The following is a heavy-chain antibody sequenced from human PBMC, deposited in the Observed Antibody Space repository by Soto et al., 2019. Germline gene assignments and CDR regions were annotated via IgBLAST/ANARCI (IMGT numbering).Heavy chain of an antibody. CDR2: IIPIFGTA. V-gene: IGHV1-69*13. J-gene: IGHJ5*02. Sequence: SVKVSCKASGGTFSSYAISWVRQAPGQGLEWMGGIIPIFGTANYAQKFQGRVTITADESTSTAYMELSSLRSEDTAVYYCARDRSTVFGVAPNWFDPWGQGTLVTVSS. D-gene: IGHD3-3*01. CDR1: GGTFSSYA. CDR3: ARDRSTVFGVAPNWFDP.